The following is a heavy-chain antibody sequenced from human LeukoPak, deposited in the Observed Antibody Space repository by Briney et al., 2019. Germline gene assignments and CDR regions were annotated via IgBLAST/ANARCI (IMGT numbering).Heavy chain of an antibody. D-gene: IGHD3-3*01. CDR1: GYTLTELS. V-gene: IGHV1-24*01. J-gene: IGHJ4*02. CDR2: FDPEDGET. Sequence: ASVKVSCKVSGYTLTELSMHWLRQAPGKGLEWMGGFDPEDGETIYAQKFQGRVTMTEDTSTDTAYMELSSLRSEDTAVYYCATGPNYDFWSGYYPLDYWGQGTLVTVSS. CDR3: ATGPNYDFWSGYYPLDY.